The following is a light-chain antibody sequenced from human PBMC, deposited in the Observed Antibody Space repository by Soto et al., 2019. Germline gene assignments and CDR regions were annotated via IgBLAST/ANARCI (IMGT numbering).Light chain of an antibody. V-gene: IGKV3-15*01. J-gene: IGKJ1*01. CDR2: GAS. Sequence: EIVMTQSPATLSVSPGERATLSCRASQSLNGNLAWFQQRPGQAPRLLIYGASTRATGIPARFSGSGSGTEFTLTISSLQSEDFAVYYCQNYNNWPQTFGQGTKVEIK. CDR1: QSLNGN. CDR3: QNYNNWPQT.